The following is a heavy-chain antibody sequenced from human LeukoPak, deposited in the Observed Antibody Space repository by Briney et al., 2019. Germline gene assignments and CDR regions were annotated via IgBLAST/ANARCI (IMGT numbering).Heavy chain of an antibody. CDR1: GYTFTCYY. CDR3: ARDPGPYYFDY. J-gene: IGHJ4*02. CDR2: INPNSGGT. Sequence: ASVKVSCKASGYTFTCYYMHWVRQAPGQGLEWMGWINPNSGGTNYAQKFQGRVTMTRDTSISTAYMELSRLRADDTAVYYCARDPGPYYFDYWGQGTLVTVSS. V-gene: IGHV1-2*02. D-gene: IGHD3-10*01.